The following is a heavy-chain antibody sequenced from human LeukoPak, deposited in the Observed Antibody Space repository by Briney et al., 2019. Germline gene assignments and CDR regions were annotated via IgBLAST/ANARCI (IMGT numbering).Heavy chain of an antibody. D-gene: IGHD3-10*02. CDR1: SFSISRDY. J-gene: IGHJ4*02. CDR2: ISSTGST. CDR3: ARGLLTYYYARDGPPPSLNYYFDY. Sequence: PSETLSLTCTVSSFSISRDYWNWIRQPAGKELEWIGLISSTGSTNYSTSLNSRVTMLVDMATNRLYLKLSSVTAADTAVYFCARGLLTYYYARDGPPPSLNYYFDYWGLGIQVTASS. V-gene: IGHV4-4*07.